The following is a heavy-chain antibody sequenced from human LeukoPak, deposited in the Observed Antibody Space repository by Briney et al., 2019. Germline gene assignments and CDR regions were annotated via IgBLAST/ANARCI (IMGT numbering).Heavy chain of an antibody. CDR1: GFTFSSYW. V-gene: IGHV3-74*01. CDR2: INSDGSST. J-gene: IGHJ4*02. Sequence: QPGGPLRLSCAASGFTFSSYWMHWVRQAPGKGLVWVSRINSDGSSTSYADSVKGRFTISRDNAKNSLYLQMNSLRAEDIALYYCAKGWYDILTGVFDYWGQGTLVTVSS. CDR3: AKGWYDILTGVFDY. D-gene: IGHD3-9*01.